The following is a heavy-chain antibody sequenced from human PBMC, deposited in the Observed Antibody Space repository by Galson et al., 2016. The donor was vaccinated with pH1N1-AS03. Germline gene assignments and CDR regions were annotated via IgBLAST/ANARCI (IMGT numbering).Heavy chain of an antibody. CDR2: IVPVFGTT. CDR3: TRDGAAHDYYYYGMDL. V-gene: IGHV1-69*13. Sequence: SVKVSCKASGGTFGNYAVSWVRLAPGQGLEWLGAIVPVFGTTNYAQTFQGRLTITADASTSTANMELSGLRLDDTALYYCTRDGAAHDYYYYGMDLWGQGTTVTVSS. CDR1: GGTFGNYA. D-gene: IGHD6-6*01. J-gene: IGHJ6*02.